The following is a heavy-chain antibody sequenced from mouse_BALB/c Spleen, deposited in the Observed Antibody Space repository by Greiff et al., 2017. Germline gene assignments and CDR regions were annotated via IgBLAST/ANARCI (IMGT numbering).Heavy chain of an antibody. J-gene: IGHJ4*01. CDR1: GFTFSSYT. CDR3: ARVGDYDGYYYAMDY. CDR2: ISNGGGST. V-gene: IGHV5-12-2*01. Sequence: DVMLVESGGGLVQPGGSLKLSCAASGFTFSSYTMSWVRQTPEKRLEWVAYISNGGGSTYYPDTVKGRFTISRDNAKNTLYLQMSSLKSEDTAMYYCARVGDYDGYYYAMDYWGQGTSVTVSS. D-gene: IGHD2-4*01.